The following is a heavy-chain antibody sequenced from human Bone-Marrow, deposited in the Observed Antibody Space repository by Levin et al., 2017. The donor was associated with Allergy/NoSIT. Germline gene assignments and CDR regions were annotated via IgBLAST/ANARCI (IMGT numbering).Heavy chain of an antibody. J-gene: IGHJ4*02. D-gene: IGHD6-19*01. CDR3: ARGRGTSGSYYFDS. CDR2: ISTSSTYI. CDR1: GFPFSGYH. Sequence: PSETLSLTCAASGFPFSGYHMNWVRQAPGKGLEWVSSISTSSTYIYYTDSVKGRFTISRDNAKNSLYLQMDSLRDDDTAVYYCARGRGTSGSYYFDSWGQGVLITVSS. V-gene: IGHV3-21*01.